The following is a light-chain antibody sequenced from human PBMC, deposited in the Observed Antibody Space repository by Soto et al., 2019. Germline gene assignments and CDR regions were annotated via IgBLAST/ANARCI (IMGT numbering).Light chain of an antibody. CDR1: GSDVGGYNY. Sequence: QSALTQPRSVSGSPGQSVTISCTGTGSDVGGYNYVSWYQQHPGKAPKLMIYDVSKRPSGVPDRFSGSKSGNTASLTISGLQAEDEADYYCCSYAGSYTHYVFGTGTKLTVL. CDR2: DVS. V-gene: IGLV2-11*01. J-gene: IGLJ1*01. CDR3: CSYAGSYTHYV.